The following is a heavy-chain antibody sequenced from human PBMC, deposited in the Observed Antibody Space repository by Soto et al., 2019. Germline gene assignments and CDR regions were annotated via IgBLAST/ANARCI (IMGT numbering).Heavy chain of an antibody. CDR3: ASSDIAARHDGSAFDI. CDR2: ISAYNGNT. V-gene: IGHV1-18*04. Sequence: QVQLVQSGAEVKKPGASVKVSCKASGYTFTSYGISWVRQAPGQGLEWMGWISAYNGNTNYAQKLQGRVTMTTDTSTSTAYMELRSLRSDDTAVYYCASSDIAARHDGSAFDIWGQGTMVTVSS. D-gene: IGHD6-6*01. J-gene: IGHJ3*02. CDR1: GYTFTSYG.